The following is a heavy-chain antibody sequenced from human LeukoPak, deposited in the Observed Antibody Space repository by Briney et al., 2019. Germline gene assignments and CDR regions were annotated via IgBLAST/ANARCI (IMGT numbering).Heavy chain of an antibody. CDR2: IRYDGSNK. V-gene: IGHV3-30*02. CDR3: AKDTKLRALFDY. J-gene: IGHJ4*02. D-gene: IGHD1-7*01. Sequence: GGSLRLSCAASGFTFSSYGMHWVRQAPGKGLEWVAFIRYDGSNKYYADSVKGRFTISRDNSKNTLYLQMNSLRAEDTAVYYCAKDTKLRALFDYWGRGTLVTVSS. CDR1: GFTFSSYG.